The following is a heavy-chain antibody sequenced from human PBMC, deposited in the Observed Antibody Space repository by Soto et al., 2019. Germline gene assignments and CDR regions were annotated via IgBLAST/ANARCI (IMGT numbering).Heavy chain of an antibody. Sequence: EVQLLESGGGLVQPGGSLRLSCAASGFTFSSYAMSWVRQAPGKGLEWVSAISGSGGSTYYADSVKGRFTTSRDNSKNTLYLQMNSLRAEDTAVYYCAKDEWELLNFDYWGQGTLVTVSS. D-gene: IGHD1-26*01. CDR2: ISGSGGST. CDR3: AKDEWELLNFDY. V-gene: IGHV3-23*01. J-gene: IGHJ4*02. CDR1: GFTFSSYA.